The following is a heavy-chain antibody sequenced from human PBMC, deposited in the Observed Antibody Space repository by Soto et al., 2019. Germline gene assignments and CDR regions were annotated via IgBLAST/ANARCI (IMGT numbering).Heavy chain of an antibody. Sequence: QVQLQESGPGLVKPSQTLSLTCTVSGGSISSGDYYWSWIRQPPGKGLEWIGYIYYSGSTYYNPSLKRRVTISVDTSKNQFSLQLSSVTAADTAVYYCARALRSIAWFDPWGQGTLVTVSS. D-gene: IGHD4-17*01. CDR2: IYYSGST. V-gene: IGHV4-30-4*01. J-gene: IGHJ5*02. CDR1: GGSISSGDYY. CDR3: ARALRSIAWFDP.